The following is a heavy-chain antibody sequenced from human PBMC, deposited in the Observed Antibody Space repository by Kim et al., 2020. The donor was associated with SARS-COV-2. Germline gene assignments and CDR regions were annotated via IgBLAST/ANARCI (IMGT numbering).Heavy chain of an antibody. CDR1: GYTLTELS. CDR3: ATTSVLWDPPRWFDP. V-gene: IGHV1-24*01. D-gene: IGHD3-16*01. Sequence: ASVKVSCKVSGYTLTELSMHWVRQAPGKGLEWTGGFEAEDVETMYAHKCQGRVTMTEDTTTDTAYMEMISLRSEDTAVYYCATTSVLWDPPRWFDPWGKGTLVTGSS. CDR2: FEAEDVET. J-gene: IGHJ5*02.